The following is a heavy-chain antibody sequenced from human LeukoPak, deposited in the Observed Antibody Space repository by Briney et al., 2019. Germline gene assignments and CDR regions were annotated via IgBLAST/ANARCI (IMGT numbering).Heavy chain of an antibody. D-gene: IGHD3-9*01. J-gene: IGHJ4*02. CDR2: IYYSGST. CDR1: GGFLSGFY. CDR3: ARVDRGRYFAWLPCDY. Sequence: SETLSLTCTVSGGFLSGFYCSWLGQPPGKGLGWIGYIYYSGSTNYTPSLQSRVTISVDTSKNQFSLMLSSVTAADTAVYYCARVDRGRYFAWLPCDYWGQGTLVTVSS. V-gene: IGHV4-59*01.